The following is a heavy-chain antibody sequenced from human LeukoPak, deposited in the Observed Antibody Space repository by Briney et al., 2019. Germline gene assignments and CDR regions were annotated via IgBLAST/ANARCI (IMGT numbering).Heavy chain of an antibody. D-gene: IGHD6-13*01. Sequence: GGSLRLSCAASGFTFSSYEMNWVRQAPGKGLEWVSYISSSGSTIYYADSVKGRFTISRDNAKNSLYLQMNSLRAEDTAVYYCARGYTGGSSSSWYVFGFDYWGQGTLVTVSS. CDR2: ISSSGSTI. V-gene: IGHV3-48*03. CDR3: ARGYTGGSSSSWYVFGFDY. CDR1: GFTFSSYE. J-gene: IGHJ4*02.